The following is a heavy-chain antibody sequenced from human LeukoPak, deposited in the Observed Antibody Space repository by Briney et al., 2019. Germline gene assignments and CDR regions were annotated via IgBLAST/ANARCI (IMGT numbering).Heavy chain of an antibody. CDR3: AKTTAYYYDSSGYYPFDY. CDR2: ISGSGGST. CDR1: GVTFSSYA. V-gene: IGHV3-23*01. J-gene: IGHJ4*02. D-gene: IGHD3-22*01. Sequence: GALRLSCAASGVTFSSYAMSWVRRAPGKGLEWVSAISGSGGSTYYADSVKGRFTISRDNSKNTLYLQMNSLRAEDTAVYYCAKTTAYYYDSSGYYPFDYWGQGTLVTVSS.